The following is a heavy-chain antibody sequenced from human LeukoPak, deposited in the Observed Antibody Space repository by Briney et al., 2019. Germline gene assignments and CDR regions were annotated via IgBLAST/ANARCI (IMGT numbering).Heavy chain of an antibody. Sequence: SETLSLTCTVFGVSINSYYWSWIRQPAGKGLEWIGRLHTTGSSNHTPSLKSRVTMSADTSKNQFSLKLTSVTAADTAVYYCARDGGTGWAFDIWGQGTIVTVSS. CDR3: ARDGGTGWAFDI. CDR1: GVSINSYY. CDR2: LHTTGSS. V-gene: IGHV4-4*07. J-gene: IGHJ3*02. D-gene: IGHD2-2*01.